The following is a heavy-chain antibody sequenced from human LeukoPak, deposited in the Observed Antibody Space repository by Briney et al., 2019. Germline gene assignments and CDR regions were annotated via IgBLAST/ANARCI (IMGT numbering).Heavy chain of an antibody. CDR1: GYTFTSYG. Sequence: GASVTVSCKASGYTFTSYGISWVGQAPGQGLEGMGWISVYNGNTNYAQQLHGRVTMTTDTSTSTAYMELRSLRSDDTAVYYCARDHVGWLQSHLSYYYYMHVWSKGPTVTISS. CDR2: ISVYNGNT. D-gene: IGHD5-12*01. V-gene: IGHV1-18*01. CDR3: ARDHVGWLQSHLSYYYYMHV. J-gene: IGHJ6*03.